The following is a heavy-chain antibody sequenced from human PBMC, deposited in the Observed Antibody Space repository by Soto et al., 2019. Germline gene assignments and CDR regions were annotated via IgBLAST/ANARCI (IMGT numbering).Heavy chain of an antibody. J-gene: IGHJ6*02. V-gene: IGHV1-46*01. Sequence: EASVKVSCKASGYTFTSYYMHWVRQAPGQGLEWMGIINPSGGSTSYAQKFQGRVTMTRDTSTSTVYMELSSLRSEDTAVYYCARGPVSQYDFWSGYYTALYYYYGMDVWGQGTTVTVSS. D-gene: IGHD3-3*01. CDR3: ARGPVSQYDFWSGYYTALYYYYGMDV. CDR1: GYTFTSYY. CDR2: INPSGGST.